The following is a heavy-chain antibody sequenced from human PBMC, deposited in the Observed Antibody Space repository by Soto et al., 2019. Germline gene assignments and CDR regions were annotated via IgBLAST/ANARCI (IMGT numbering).Heavy chain of an antibody. J-gene: IGHJ5*02. D-gene: IGHD3-3*01. V-gene: IGHV1-18*01. CDR3: ARDLLYDFWSGPYNWFDP. CDR1: GYTFTSYG. Sequence: QVQLVQSGAEVKKPGASVKVSCKASGYTFTSYGISRVRQAPGQGLEWMGWISAYNGNTNYAQKLQGRVTMTTDTSTSTAYMELRSLRSDDTAVYYCARDLLYDFWSGPYNWFDPWGQGTLVTVSS. CDR2: ISAYNGNT.